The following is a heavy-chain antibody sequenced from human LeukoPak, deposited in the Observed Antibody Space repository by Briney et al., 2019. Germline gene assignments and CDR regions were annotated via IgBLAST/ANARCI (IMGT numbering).Heavy chain of an antibody. V-gene: IGHV4-34*01. CDR3: ARVSFFRWAATRPSYYHYYMDV. CDR2: INHSGST. Sequence: SETLSLTCAVYGGSFSGYYWSWIRQPPGKGLEWIGEINHSGSTNYNPSLKSRVTISVDTSKNQFSLKLSSVTAADTAVYYCARVSFFRWAATRPSYYHYYMDVWGKGTTVTISS. D-gene: IGHD2-15*01. CDR1: GGSFSGYY. J-gene: IGHJ6*03.